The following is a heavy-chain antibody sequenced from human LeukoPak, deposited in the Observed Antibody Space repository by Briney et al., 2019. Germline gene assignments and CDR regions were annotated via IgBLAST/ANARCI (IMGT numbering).Heavy chain of an antibody. J-gene: IGHJ4*02. CDR1: GFTFSSYE. D-gene: IGHD6-6*01. CDR3: ARDLDPSSSPFPYYFDY. CDR2: ISSSSSYI. Sequence: GGSLRLSCAASGFTFSSYEMNWVRQAPGKGLEWVSSISSSSSYIYYADSVKGRFTISRDNAKNSLYLQMNSLRAVDTAVYYCARDLDPSSSPFPYYFDYWGQGTLVTVSS. V-gene: IGHV3-21*01.